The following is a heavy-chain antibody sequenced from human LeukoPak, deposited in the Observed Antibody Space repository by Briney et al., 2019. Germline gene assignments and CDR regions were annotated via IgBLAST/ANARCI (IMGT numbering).Heavy chain of an antibody. J-gene: IGHJ4*02. D-gene: IGHD5-12*01. CDR2: ISADNHNT. Sequence: ASVKVSCKPSGYIFANYGFSWVRQAPGQGLEWMGWISADNHNTKYAQKFQDRVTMTDDRSTSTVYMELRSLRSDDTAVCYCARDRRGYSAYDGEGFDYWGQGTLVTASS. V-gene: IGHV1-18*04. CDR3: ARDRRGYSAYDGEGFDY. CDR1: GYIFANYG.